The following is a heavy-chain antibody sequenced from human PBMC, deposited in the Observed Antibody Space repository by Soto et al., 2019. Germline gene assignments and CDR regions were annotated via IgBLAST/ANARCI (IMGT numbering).Heavy chain of an antibody. D-gene: IGHD1-26*01. Sequence: PXEPLEFCWKGCGYSFTKYWNAWVRQMPEKGLWWMGIIYPGDSDARESTSIQGQVITSVVKSTNTAYVHWISLKASEAAMYYCERTCAVGATDAFNIWGQGQMVTVSS. CDR3: ERTCAVGATDAFNI. CDR1: GYSFTKYW. J-gene: IGHJ3*02. V-gene: IGHV5-51*01. CDR2: IYPGDSDA.